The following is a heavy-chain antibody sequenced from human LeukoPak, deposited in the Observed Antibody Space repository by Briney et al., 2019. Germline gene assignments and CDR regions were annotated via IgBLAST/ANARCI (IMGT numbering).Heavy chain of an antibody. Sequence: GGSLRLSCAASGFTFSSYGMHWVRQAPGKGLEWVAFIQYDGSNKYYADSVKGRFTISRDNSKNTLYLQINSLRAEDTAVYYCAKDLDGGGFDYWGQGTLVTVSS. D-gene: IGHD3-16*01. V-gene: IGHV3-30*02. CDR2: IQYDGSNK. CDR1: GFTFSSYG. J-gene: IGHJ4*02. CDR3: AKDLDGGGFDY.